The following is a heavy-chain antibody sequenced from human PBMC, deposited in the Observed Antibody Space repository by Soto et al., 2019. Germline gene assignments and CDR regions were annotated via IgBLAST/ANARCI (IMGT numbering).Heavy chain of an antibody. J-gene: IGHJ4*02. CDR2: IIHSGST. CDR3: ARQRVAAAQYYFDY. Sequence: QVQLQESGPGLVKPSETLSLTCNVSGGSVSSGSYYWTWIRQPPGKALEWIGYIIHSGSTDYNPSLQSRVTRSLATSKNQFSLNLSSVTAADTAVYYCARQRVAAAQYYFDYWGQGTLVTVAS. CDR1: GGSVSSGSYY. V-gene: IGHV4-61*01. D-gene: IGHD6-13*01.